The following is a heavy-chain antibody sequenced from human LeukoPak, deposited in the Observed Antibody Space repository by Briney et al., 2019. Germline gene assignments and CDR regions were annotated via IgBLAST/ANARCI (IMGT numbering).Heavy chain of an antibody. CDR3: ARDLGSSTPSGV. Sequence: PSQTLSLTCTVSGGSISSGSYYWSWIRQPAGKGLEWIGRIYTSGSTNYNPSLKSRVTISVDTSKNQFSLKLSSVTAADTAVYYCARDLGSSTPSGVWGRGTTVTVSS. CDR1: GGSISSGSYY. D-gene: IGHD1-26*01. CDR2: IYTSGST. V-gene: IGHV4-61*02. J-gene: IGHJ6*04.